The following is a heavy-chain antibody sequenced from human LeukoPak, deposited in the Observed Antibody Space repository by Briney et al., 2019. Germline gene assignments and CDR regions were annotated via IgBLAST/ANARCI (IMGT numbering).Heavy chain of an antibody. Sequence: PSETLSRTCAVYGGSFSGYYWSWIRQPPGKGLEWIGEINHSGSTNYNPSLKSRVTISVDTSKNQFSLKLSSVTAADTAVYYCARMTTSYYYGMDVWGQGTTVTVSS. J-gene: IGHJ6*02. CDR3: ARMTTSYYYGMDV. CDR1: GGSFSGYY. V-gene: IGHV4-34*01. D-gene: IGHD2/OR15-2a*01. CDR2: INHSGST.